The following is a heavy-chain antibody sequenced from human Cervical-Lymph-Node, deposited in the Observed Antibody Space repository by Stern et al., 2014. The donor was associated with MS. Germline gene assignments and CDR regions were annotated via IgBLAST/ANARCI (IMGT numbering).Heavy chain of an antibody. D-gene: IGHD6-13*01. CDR3: ARVPDLEAALYGMDV. Sequence: SGPGLVKPSQTLSLTCAISGDSVSSTRAAWNWLRQSPSIGLEWLGRTYYRSKWYNDYAVSVKSRITVSPDTFLKQFSLQLNSVTPEDTAVYYCARVPDLEAALYGMDVWGQGTTVTVSS. J-gene: IGHJ6*02. V-gene: IGHV6-1*01. CDR1: GDSVSSTRAA. CDR2: TYYRSKWYN.